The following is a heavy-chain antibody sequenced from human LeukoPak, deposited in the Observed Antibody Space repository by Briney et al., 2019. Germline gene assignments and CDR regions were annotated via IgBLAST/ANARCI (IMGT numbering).Heavy chain of an antibody. J-gene: IGHJ3*02. V-gene: IGHV1-69*05. D-gene: IGHD3-22*01. CDR2: IIPIFGTA. Sequence: SVKVSCKASGGTFSSYAISWVRQAPGQGLEWMGGIIPIFGTASYAQKFQGRVTITTDESTSTAYMELSSLRSEDTAVYYCARVETYYYDSSGYSSAFDIWGQGTMVTVSS. CDR3: ARVETYYYDSSGYSSAFDI. CDR1: GGTFSSYA.